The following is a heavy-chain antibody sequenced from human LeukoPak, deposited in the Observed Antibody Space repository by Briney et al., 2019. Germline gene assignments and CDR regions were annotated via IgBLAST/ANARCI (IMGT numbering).Heavy chain of an antibody. CDR3: ARARYSSSSLIDY. D-gene: IGHD6-6*01. CDR1: GGSISSGGYY. CDR2: IYHSGTT. J-gene: IGHJ4*02. Sequence: PSETLSLTCTVSGGSISSGGYYWSWIRQHPGKGLEWIGYIYHSGTTYYIPSLKSRVTISADWSKYQFSLKLNSVTAADTAIYYCARARYSSSSLIDYWGQGILVTVSS. V-gene: IGHV4-31*03.